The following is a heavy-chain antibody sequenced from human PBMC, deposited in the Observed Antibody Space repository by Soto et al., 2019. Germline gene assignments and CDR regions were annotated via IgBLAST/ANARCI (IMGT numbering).Heavy chain of an antibody. CDR2: ILGRETDI. Sequence: HGESLKISCKASGYIFTNYYIAWVRQMPGKGLQWMGTILGRETDIRYSPSFQGQVTISADKSISTAYLQWSSLKPSDTAIYYCARRGYRDGLDIWGLGTMVTVSS. CDR1: GYIFTNYY. D-gene: IGHD5-12*01. V-gene: IGHV5-51*01. CDR3: ARRGYRDGLDI. J-gene: IGHJ3*02.